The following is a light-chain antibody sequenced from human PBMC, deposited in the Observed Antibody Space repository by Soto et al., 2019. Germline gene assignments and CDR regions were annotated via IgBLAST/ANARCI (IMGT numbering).Light chain of an antibody. J-gene: IGKJ1*01. CDR2: GAS. CDR1: QSVSSN. V-gene: IGKV3-15*01. Sequence: EIVMTQSPATLSVSPGERATLSCRASQSVSSNLAWYQQKPGQAPSLLIYGASTRATGIPARFSGSGSGTEVTLTISSRQSEDFAVYYCQQYNNWPPWTFGQGTKVEIK. CDR3: QQYNNWPPWT.